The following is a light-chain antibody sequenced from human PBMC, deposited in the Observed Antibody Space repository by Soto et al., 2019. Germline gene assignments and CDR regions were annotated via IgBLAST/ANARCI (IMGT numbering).Light chain of an antibody. J-gene: IGKJ1*01. CDR2: AAS. CDR1: QGISNY. V-gene: IGKV1-27*01. Sequence: DIQMTQSPSSLSASVGDRVTITCRASQGISNYLAWYQQKPGKVPKLLIYAASTLQSGVPSRFSGSGSGTAFTLAISGLQPEDVATYYCQKYNSAPRKFGQGTKVEIK. CDR3: QKYNSAPRK.